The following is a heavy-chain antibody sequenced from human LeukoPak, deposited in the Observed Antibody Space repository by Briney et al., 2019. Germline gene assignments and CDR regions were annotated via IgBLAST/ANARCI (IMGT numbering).Heavy chain of an antibody. Sequence: GGSLRLSCAASGFTFSSYSMNWVRQAPGKGLEWVSSISSSSSYIYYADSVKGRFTISRDNAKNSLYLQMNSLRAEDTAVYYCARKLRYFDWLSDYRYYFDYWGQGTLVTVSP. CDR2: ISSSSSYI. J-gene: IGHJ4*02. D-gene: IGHD3-9*01. V-gene: IGHV3-21*01. CDR1: GFTFSSYS. CDR3: ARKLRYFDWLSDYRYYFDY.